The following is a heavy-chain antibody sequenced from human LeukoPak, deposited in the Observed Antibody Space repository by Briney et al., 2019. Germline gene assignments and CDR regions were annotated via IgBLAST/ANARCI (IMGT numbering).Heavy chain of an antibody. J-gene: IGHJ5*02. V-gene: IGHV1-69*13. CDR1: GYTFTIYG. CDR3: ARTYCSSTSCPYASWFDP. CDR2: IIPIFGTA. Sequence: ASVKVSCKASGYTFTIYGISWARQAPGQGLEWMGGIIPIFGTANYAQKFQGRVTITADESTSTAYMELSSLRSEDTAVYYCARTYCSSTSCPYASWFDPWGQGTLVTVSS. D-gene: IGHD2-2*01.